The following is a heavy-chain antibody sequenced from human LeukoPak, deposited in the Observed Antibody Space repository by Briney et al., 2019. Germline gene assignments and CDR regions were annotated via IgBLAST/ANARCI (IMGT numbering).Heavy chain of an antibody. D-gene: IGHD5-24*01. J-gene: IGHJ4*02. CDR1: GGSISSSSYY. Sequence: PSEALSLTCTVSGGSISSSSYYWGWIRQPPGKGLEWIGSIYYSGSTYYNPSLESRVTISVDTSKNQFSLKLSSVTAADTAVYYCARLGDGFQAPFDYWGQGTLVTVSS. CDR2: IYYSGST. CDR3: ARLGDGFQAPFDY. V-gene: IGHV4-39*01.